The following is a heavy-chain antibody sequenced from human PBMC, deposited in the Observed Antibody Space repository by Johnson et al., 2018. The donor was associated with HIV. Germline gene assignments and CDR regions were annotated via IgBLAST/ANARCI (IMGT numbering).Heavy chain of an antibody. V-gene: IGHV3-53*01. CDR3: AAFRDYYGSGLNAFDI. J-gene: IGHJ3*02. D-gene: IGHD3-10*01. Sequence: VQLVESGGGLIQPGGSLRLSCAASDFTVSSNYMSWVRQAPGKGLEWVSVIYSGGSTYYADSVKGRFTISRDNSKNTLYLQMNSLRAEDTAVYYCAAFRDYYGSGLNAFDIWGQGTMVTVSS. CDR2: IYSGGST. CDR1: DFTVSSNY.